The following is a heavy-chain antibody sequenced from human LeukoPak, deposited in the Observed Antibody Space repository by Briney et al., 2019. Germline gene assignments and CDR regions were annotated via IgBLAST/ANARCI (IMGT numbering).Heavy chain of an antibody. D-gene: IGHD4-23*01. CDR1: DYSISSGYY. CDR2: IYHSGST. J-gene: IGHJ5*01. V-gene: IGHV4-38-2*02. CDR3: AVEEDRWDWFDS. Sequence: SETLSLTCTVSDYSISSGYYWGWIRQPPGKGLEWIGSIYHSGSTYYNPSLKSRVTISVDTSKNQFSLTLSSVTAADTAVYYCAVEEDRWDWFDSWGQGTLVTVSS.